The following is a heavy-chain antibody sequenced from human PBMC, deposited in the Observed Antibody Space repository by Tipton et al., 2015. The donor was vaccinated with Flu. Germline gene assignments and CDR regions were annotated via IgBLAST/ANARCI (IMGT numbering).Heavy chain of an antibody. CDR2: IYHSGST. V-gene: IGHV4-38-2*01. D-gene: IGHD6-19*01. Sequence: TLSLTCAVSGYSISSGYYWGWIRQPPGKGLEWTGSIYHSGSTYYNPSLKSRVTISVDTSKNQFSLKLSSVTAADTAVYYCARQERSGWFLDYWGQGTLVTVSS. CDR1: GYSISSGYY. J-gene: IGHJ4*02. CDR3: ARQERSGWFLDY.